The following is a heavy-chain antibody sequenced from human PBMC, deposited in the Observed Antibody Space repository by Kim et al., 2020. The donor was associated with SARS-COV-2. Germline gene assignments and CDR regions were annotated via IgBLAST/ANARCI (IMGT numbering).Heavy chain of an antibody. CDR3: ARARTGIAARPEGPWFDP. CDR1: GGSISSYY. Sequence: SETLSLTCTVSGGSISSYYWSWIRQPPGKGLEWIGYIYYSGSTNYNPSLKSRVTISVDTSKNQFSLKLSSVTAADTAVYYCARARTGIAARPEGPWFDPWGQGTLVTVSS. CDR2: IYYSGST. J-gene: IGHJ5*02. D-gene: IGHD6-6*01. V-gene: IGHV4-59*01.